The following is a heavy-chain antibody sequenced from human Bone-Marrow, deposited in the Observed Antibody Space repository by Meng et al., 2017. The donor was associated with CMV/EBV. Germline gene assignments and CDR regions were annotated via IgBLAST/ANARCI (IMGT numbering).Heavy chain of an antibody. CDR1: GYTFTSYD. V-gene: IGHV1-8*03. Sequence: ASVKVSCKASGYTFTSYDINWVRQATGQGLEWMGWMNPNSGNTGYAQKFQGRVTITRNTSISTAYMELSSLRSEDTAVYYCARDLRHSVDTAMVTTAADYYYGMDVWGQGTTVTGS. D-gene: IGHD5-18*01. J-gene: IGHJ6*02. CDR3: ARDLRHSVDTAMVTTAADYYYGMDV. CDR2: MNPNSGNT.